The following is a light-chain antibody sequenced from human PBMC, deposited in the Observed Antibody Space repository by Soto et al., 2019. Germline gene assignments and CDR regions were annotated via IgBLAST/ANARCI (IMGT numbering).Light chain of an antibody. CDR3: QQYDTYPLT. CDR1: QSVSSW. V-gene: IGKV1-5*01. J-gene: IGKJ4*01. Sequence: DIQMTQSPSTLSASVGDRVTITCRASQSVSSWLAWYQQKPGKAPKLLMYDASNLESGVPSSFSGSGSGTEFTLTISSLQPDDFATYYCQQYDTYPLTFGGGTKVEMK. CDR2: DAS.